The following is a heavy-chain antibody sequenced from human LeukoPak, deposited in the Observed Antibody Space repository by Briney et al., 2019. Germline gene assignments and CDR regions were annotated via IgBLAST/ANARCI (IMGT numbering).Heavy chain of an antibody. CDR3: ARAGWIITSGIDY. CDR1: GYSISRGYY. CDR2: IYHTGST. D-gene: IGHD3-10*01. J-gene: IGHJ4*02. Sequence: SETLSLTCGVSGYSISRGYYWAWIRQPPGKGLEWIGTIYHTGSTYYTPSLGSRVTISVDTSKNEFPLNLNSVTAADTAVYYCARAGWIITSGIDYWGQGALVTVSS. V-gene: IGHV4-38-2*01.